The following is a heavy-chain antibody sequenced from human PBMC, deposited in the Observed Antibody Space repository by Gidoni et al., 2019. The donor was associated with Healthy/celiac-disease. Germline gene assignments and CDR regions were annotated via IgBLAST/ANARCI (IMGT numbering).Heavy chain of an antibody. CDR2: IGTAGDT. J-gene: IGHJ6*02. V-gene: IGHV3-13*01. CDR1: GFTFSSYD. Sequence: EVQLVESGGGLVQPGGSLRLSCAASGFTFSSYDMHWVRQATGKGLEWVSAIGTAGDTYYPGSVKGRFTISRENAKNSLYLQMNSLRAGDTAVYYCARGGFGESPTTTLVSKDYYYYGMDVWGQGTTVTVSS. D-gene: IGHD3-10*01. CDR3: ARGGFGESPTTTLVSKDYYYYGMDV.